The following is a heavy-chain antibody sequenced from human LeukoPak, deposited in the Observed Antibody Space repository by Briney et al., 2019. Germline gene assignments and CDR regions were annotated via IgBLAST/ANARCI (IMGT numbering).Heavy chain of an antibody. D-gene: IGHD6-19*01. V-gene: IGHV6-1*01. CDR3: ARGYSSGWPDYYYGMDV. Sequence: SQTLPLTCAISGDSVSSKSAAWNWIRQSPSRGLEWLGRTYYRSRWYNDYAVSVKSRITINPDTSKNQFSLHLNSVTPEDTAVYYCARGYSSGWPDYYYGMDVWGQGTTVTVSS. CDR1: GDSVSSKSAA. CDR2: TYYRSRWYN. J-gene: IGHJ6*02.